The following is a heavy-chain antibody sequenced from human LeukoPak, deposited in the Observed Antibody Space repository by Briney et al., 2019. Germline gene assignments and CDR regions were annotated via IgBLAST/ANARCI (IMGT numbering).Heavy chain of an antibody. CDR1: GFTFSSYS. J-gene: IGHJ6*02. V-gene: IGHV3-48*04. Sequence: PGGSLRLSCAASGFTFSSYSMNRVRQAPGKGLEWVSYISSSSSTIYYADSVKGRFTISRDNAKNSLYLQMNSLRAEDTAVYYCAREPHEAYYYYGMDVWGQGTTVTVSS. CDR2: ISSSSSTI. CDR3: AREPHEAYYYYGMDV.